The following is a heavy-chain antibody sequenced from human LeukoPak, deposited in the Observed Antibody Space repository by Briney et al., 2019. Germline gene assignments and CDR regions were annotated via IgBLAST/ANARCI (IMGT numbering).Heavy chain of an antibody. CDR2: IYSGGST. V-gene: IGHV3-53*01. J-gene: IGHJ4*02. CDR1: GFTVSSSY. D-gene: IGHD2-15*01. CDR3: ARGRGYCSGGSCYSLLAFDY. Sequence: GGSLRLSCAASGFTVSSSYMSWVRQAPGKGLEWVSVIYSGGSTYYADSVKGRFTISRDNSKNTLYLQMNSLRAEDTAVYYCARGRGYCSGGSCYSLLAFDYWGQGTLVTVSS.